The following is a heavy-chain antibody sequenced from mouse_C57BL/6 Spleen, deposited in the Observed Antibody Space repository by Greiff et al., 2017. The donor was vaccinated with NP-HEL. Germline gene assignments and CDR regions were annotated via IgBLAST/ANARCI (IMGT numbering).Heavy chain of an antibody. CDR3: ARAGLTGPFDY. J-gene: IGHJ2*01. V-gene: IGHV5-16*01. D-gene: IGHD4-1*01. Sequence: EVQLVESEGGLVQPGSSMKLSCTASGFTFSDYYMAWVRQVPEKGLEWVANINYDGSSTYYLDSLKSRFIISRDNAKNILYLQMSSLKSEDTATYYCARAGLTGPFDYWGQGTTLTVSS. CDR2: INYDGSST. CDR1: GFTFSDYY.